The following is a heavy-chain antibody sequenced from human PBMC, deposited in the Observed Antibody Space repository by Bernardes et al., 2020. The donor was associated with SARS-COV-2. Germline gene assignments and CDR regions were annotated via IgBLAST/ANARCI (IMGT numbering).Heavy chain of an antibody. CDR2: INPNSGGT. Sequence: ASVKVSCKASGYPFTGYYMHWVRQAPGQGLEWMGWINPNSGGTNYAQKFQGRVTMTRDTSISTAYMELSRLRSDDTAVYYRAIPPTNYDRYGMDVWGQGTTVTVS. CDR1: GYPFTGYY. D-gene: IGHD3-22*01. J-gene: IGHJ6*02. V-gene: IGHV1-2*02. CDR3: AIPPTNYDRYGMDV.